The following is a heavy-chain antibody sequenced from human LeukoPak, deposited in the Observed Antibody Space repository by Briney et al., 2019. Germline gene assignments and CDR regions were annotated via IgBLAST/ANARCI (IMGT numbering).Heavy chain of an antibody. D-gene: IGHD1-26*01. CDR3: ATVDYRKSYYSPLDM. Sequence: ASVKVSCKVSGYTLTELSMHWVRQAPGKGLEWMGGFDPEDGETVYAQKFQGRVTMTEDTSTDTASMELSSLRSEDTAIYYCATVDYRKSYYSPLDMWGQGTMVTVSS. J-gene: IGHJ3*02. CDR1: GYTLTELS. CDR2: FDPEDGET. V-gene: IGHV1-24*01.